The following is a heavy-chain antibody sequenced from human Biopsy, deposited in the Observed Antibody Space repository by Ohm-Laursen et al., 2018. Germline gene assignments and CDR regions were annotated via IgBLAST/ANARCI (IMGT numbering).Heavy chain of an antibody. CDR1: SYTFTDYN. CDR2: INCKTGAT. J-gene: IGHJ4*02. V-gene: IGHV1-2*02. D-gene: IGHD2-8*01. Sequence: ASVTASCQASSYTFTDYNIHWMRQAPGQGLEWLGYINCKTGATNYAQKFQGTVTMTRDTSISTAYLALGSLRSADTAIYYCARDPLNGHKHFDYWGQGSLVTVSS. CDR3: ARDPLNGHKHFDY.